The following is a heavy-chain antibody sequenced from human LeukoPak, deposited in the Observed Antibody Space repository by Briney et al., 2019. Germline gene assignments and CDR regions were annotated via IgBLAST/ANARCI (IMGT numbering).Heavy chain of an antibody. CDR3: ARLYGSGRYXYFDY. J-gene: IGHJ4*02. CDR1: GGSISSGGYY. D-gene: IGHD3-10*01. Sequence: SQTLSLTCTVSGGSISSGGYYWSWIRQLPGQGLEWIGYIYYSGSSYYNPSLKSRLSISVDTSQNQFSLKLSSVTAADTALYYCARLYGSGRYXYFDYWGQGSLVTVSS. V-gene: IGHV4-31*03. CDR2: IYYSGSS.